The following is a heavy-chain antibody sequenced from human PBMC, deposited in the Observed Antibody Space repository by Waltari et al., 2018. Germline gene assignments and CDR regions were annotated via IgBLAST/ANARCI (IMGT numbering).Heavy chain of an antibody. CDR3: TTRSPVGAQYYFDY. CDR2: IKSKTDGGTT. CDR1: GFTFSNAW. V-gene: IGHV3-15*01. D-gene: IGHD1-26*01. Sequence: EVQLVESGGGLVKPGGSLRLSCAASGFTFSNAWMSWVRQAPGKGLEWVGRIKSKTDGGTTDYAAPVKGRFTISRDDSKNTLYLQMNSLKTEDTAVYYCTTRSPVGAQYYFDYWGQGTLVTVSS. J-gene: IGHJ4*02.